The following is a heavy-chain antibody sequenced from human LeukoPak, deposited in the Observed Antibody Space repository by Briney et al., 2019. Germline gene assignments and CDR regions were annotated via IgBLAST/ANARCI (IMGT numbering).Heavy chain of an antibody. D-gene: IGHD2-2*01. J-gene: IGHJ1*01. CDR1: GGSISSGGYY. V-gene: IGHV4-31*03. Sequence: KASETLSLTCTVSGGSISSGGYYWSWIRQHPGKGLGRIGYIYYSGSTYYNPSLKSRVTISVDTSKNQFSLKLSSVTAADTAVYYCARAKRVVVPAASPAEYFQHWGQGTLVTVSS. CDR2: IYYSGST. CDR3: ARAKRVVVPAASPAEYFQH.